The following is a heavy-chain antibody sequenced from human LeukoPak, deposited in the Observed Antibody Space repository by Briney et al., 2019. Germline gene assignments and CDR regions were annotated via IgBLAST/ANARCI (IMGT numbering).Heavy chain of an antibody. V-gene: IGHV1-8*01. CDR1: GYTFTSYD. CDR3: AWGKYSYGTAHYYYYYMDV. Sequence: ASVKVSCKASGYTFTSYDINWVRQATGQGLEWMGWMNPNSGNTGYAQKFQGRVTMTRNTSISTAYMELSSLRSEDTAVYYCAWGKYSYGTAHYYYYYMDVWGKGTTVTVSS. D-gene: IGHD5-18*01. CDR2: MNPNSGNT. J-gene: IGHJ6*03.